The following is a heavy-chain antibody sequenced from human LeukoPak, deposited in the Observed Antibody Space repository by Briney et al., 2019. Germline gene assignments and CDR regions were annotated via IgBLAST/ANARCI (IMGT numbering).Heavy chain of an antibody. CDR1: GGSISSYY. CDR2: IFYIGRT. CDR3: ARVPPRSSGWYFFDY. Sequence: SETLSLTCTVSGGSISSYYWSWIRQPPGKGLEWIAYIFYIGRTNYNPSLKSRVTISVDTSKNQFSLNLSSVTAADTAVYYCARVPPRSSGWYFFDYWGQGTLVTVSS. V-gene: IGHV4-59*01. J-gene: IGHJ4*02. D-gene: IGHD6-19*01.